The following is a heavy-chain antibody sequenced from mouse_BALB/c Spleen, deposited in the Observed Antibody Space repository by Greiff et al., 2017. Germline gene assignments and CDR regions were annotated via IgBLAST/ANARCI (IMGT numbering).Heavy chain of an antibody. D-gene: IGHD2-4*01. J-gene: IGHJ4*01. Sequence: EVQLVESGGGLVQPGGSRKLSCAASGFTFSSFGMHWVRQAPEKGLEWVAYISSGSSTIYYADTVKGRFTISRDNPKNTLFLQMTSLRSEDTAMYYCARDIYYDYDNYAMDYWGQGTSVTVSS. CDR1: GFTFSSFG. CDR3: ARDIYYDYDNYAMDY. CDR2: ISSGSSTI. V-gene: IGHV5-17*02.